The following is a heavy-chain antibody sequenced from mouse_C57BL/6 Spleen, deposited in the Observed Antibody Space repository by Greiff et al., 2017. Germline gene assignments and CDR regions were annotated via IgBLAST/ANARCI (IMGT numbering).Heavy chain of an antibody. CDR1: GYAFSSYW. J-gene: IGHJ1*03. CDR2: IYPGDGDT. Sequence: VKLVESGAELVKPGASVKISCKASGYAFSSYWMNWVKQRPGKGLEWIGQIYPGDGDTNYNGKFKGKATLTADKSSSTAYMQLSSLTSEDSAVYFCASQEGIYDGYYWYFDVWGTGTTVTVSS. V-gene: IGHV1-80*01. D-gene: IGHD2-3*01. CDR3: ASQEGIYDGYYWYFDV.